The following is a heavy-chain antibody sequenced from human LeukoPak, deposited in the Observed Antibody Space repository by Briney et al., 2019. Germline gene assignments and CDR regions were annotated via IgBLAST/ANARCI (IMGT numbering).Heavy chain of an antibody. D-gene: IGHD2-8*01. Sequence: GGYLRLYCASFGFTYRLYRMSWVRQAPGKGLEWVSSFSSSSSYIFYAVSVKGRFTISRDNSKNTLYLQMNSLRAEDRAVYYCAKDPSNGAPVDYFDYWGQGTLVSVS. V-gene: IGHV3-21*04. CDR1: GFTYRLYR. CDR2: FSSSSSYI. J-gene: IGHJ4*02. CDR3: AKDPSNGAPVDYFDY.